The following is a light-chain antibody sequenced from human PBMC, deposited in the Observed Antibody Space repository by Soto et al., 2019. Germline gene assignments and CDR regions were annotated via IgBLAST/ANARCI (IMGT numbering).Light chain of an antibody. CDR2: NDS. CDR1: RIGSQS. V-gene: IGLV3-21*04. Sequence: SYELTQPPSVSVAPGKTATITCGGDRIGSQSVHWYQQKPGQAPVLVIYNDSDRPSGIPERLSGSNSGNSATLTISRVEAGDEAVYYCQVWDNSSDQVVFGGGTKLTVL. CDR3: QVWDNSSDQVV. J-gene: IGLJ2*01.